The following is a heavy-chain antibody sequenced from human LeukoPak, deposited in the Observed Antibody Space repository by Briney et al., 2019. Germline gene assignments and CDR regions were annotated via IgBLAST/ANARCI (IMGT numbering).Heavy chain of an antibody. CDR1: GFTIPNAW. V-gene: IGHV3-15*01. Sequence: GGSLRLSCRASGFTIPNAWMGWVRQTPGKGLEWVGRIKSNTHSGTTDYAAPVKGRFTISRDDSKNTLYLQMNSLKTEDTAVYYCTTTIFVVLVAALDYWGQGTLVTVSS. CDR2: IKSNTHSGTT. CDR3: TTTIFVVLVAALDY. J-gene: IGHJ4*02. D-gene: IGHD2-15*01.